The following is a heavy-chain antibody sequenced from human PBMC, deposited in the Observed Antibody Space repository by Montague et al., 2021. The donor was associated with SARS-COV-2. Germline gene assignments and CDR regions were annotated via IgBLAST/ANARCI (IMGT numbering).Heavy chain of an antibody. J-gene: IGHJ6*02. D-gene: IGHD3-9*01. CDR2: INYSGIP. CDR1: GGSISSDY. CDR3: ARSESHYAIFPGQIWTQNFHGLDV. Sequence: SETLSLTCTVSGGSISSDYWSWIRQPPGKGLEWIGYINYSGIPTYNPSLQSRVTILVSTSKNQFSLTLSSVSAAAPAVSYCARSESHYAIFPGQIWTQNFHGLDVWGQGTSVTVSS. V-gene: IGHV4-59*01.